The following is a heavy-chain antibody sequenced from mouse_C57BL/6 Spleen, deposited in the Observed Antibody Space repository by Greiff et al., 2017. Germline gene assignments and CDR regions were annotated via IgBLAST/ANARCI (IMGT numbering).Heavy chain of an antibody. CDR3: ARSYYGKGLND. J-gene: IGHJ2*01. CDR1: GYSFTGYY. D-gene: IGHD2-1*01. Sequence: VQLQQSGPELVKPGASVKISCKASGYSFTGYYMNWVKQSPEKSLEWIGEINPSTGGTTYNQKFKAKATLTVDKSSSTAYMQLKSLTSEDSAVYYCARSYYGKGLNDWGQGTTLTVSS. V-gene: IGHV1-42*01. CDR2: INPSTGGT.